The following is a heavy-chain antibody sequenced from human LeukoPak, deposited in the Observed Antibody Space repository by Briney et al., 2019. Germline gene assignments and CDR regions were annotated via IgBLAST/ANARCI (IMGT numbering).Heavy chain of an antibody. V-gene: IGHV4-61*02. CDR3: ARESLGPPYYFDY. Sequence: SETLSLTCTVSGVSISTGADYWSWIRQPAGKGLEWIGRIYTSGSTNYNPSLKSRVTISVDTSKNQFFLKLSSVTAADTAVYYCARESLGPPYYFDYWGQGTLVTVSS. J-gene: IGHJ4*02. D-gene: IGHD1-26*01. CDR2: IYTSGST. CDR1: GVSISTGADY.